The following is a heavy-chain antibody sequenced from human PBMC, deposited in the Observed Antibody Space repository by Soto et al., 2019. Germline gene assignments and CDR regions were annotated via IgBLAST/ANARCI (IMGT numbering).Heavy chain of an antibody. J-gene: IGHJ2*01. Sequence: EVQLLESGGGLVQPGGSLRLSCAASGFTFSSYAMSWVRQAPGKGLEWVSAISGSGGSTYYADSVKGRFTISRDNSEHTLYLQMSGLCAEDTAVYYCAKDLSSSYDSKGVWYFDLWGRGTLVTVSS. V-gene: IGHV3-23*01. CDR2: ISGSGGST. D-gene: IGHD3-22*01. CDR3: AKDLSSSYDSKGVWYFDL. CDR1: GFTFSSYA.